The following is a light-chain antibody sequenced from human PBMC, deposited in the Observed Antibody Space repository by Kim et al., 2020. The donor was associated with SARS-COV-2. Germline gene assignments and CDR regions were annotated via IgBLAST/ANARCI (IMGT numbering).Light chain of an antibody. CDR2: EAS. J-gene: IGKJ4*01. V-gene: IGKV3-11*01. CDR3: QQRTNWPLT. CDR1: QSVSNY. Sequence: SGNPGERATPAGRARQSVSNYLAWYQQKPGQAPRLLIYEASYRATGVPARFSGSGSGTDFTLTISGLEPEDFAVYYCQQRTNWPLTFGGGTKVEI.